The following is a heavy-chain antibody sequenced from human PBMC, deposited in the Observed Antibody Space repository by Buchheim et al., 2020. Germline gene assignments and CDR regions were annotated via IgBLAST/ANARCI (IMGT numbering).Heavy chain of an antibody. Sequence: QVQLVQSGAGVKKPGSSVKVSCKASGGTFSSYTISWVRQAPGQGLEWMGRIIPILGIANYAQKFQGRVTITADKSTSTAYMELSSLRSEDTAVYYCARGGSEYYYDSSGYPIWGQGTL. J-gene: IGHJ4*02. CDR1: GGTFSSYT. V-gene: IGHV1-69*02. CDR2: IIPILGIA. D-gene: IGHD3-22*01. CDR3: ARGGSEYYYDSSGYPI.